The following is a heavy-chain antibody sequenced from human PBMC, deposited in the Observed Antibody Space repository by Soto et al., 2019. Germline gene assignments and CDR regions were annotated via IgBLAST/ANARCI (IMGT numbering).Heavy chain of an antibody. V-gene: IGHV5-51*01. CDR2: IYPGDSDT. CDR3: ASARPPHDYYYGMDV. D-gene: IGHD6-6*01. J-gene: IGHJ6*02. Sequence: PGESLKISCKGPGYSFTSYWIGWVRQMPGKGLEWMGIIYPGDSDTRYSPSFQGQVTISADKSISTAYLQWSSLKASDTAMYYCASARPPHDYYYGMDVWGQGTTVTVSS. CDR1: GYSFTSYW.